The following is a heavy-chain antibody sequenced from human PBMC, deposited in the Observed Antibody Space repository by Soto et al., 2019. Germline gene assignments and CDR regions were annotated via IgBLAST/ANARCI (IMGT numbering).Heavy chain of an antibody. J-gene: IGHJ3*02. D-gene: IGHD2-21*02. CDR1: SGSISSSNW. V-gene: IGHV4-4*02. CDR3: AREKSVTASACDI. CDR2: IYHSGST. Sequence: QVQLQESGPGLVKPSGTLSLTFAVSSGSISSSNWWSWVRPPPGKGLEWIGEIYHSGSTNYHPSRKSRVTISVDKSRNQFSLKLSSVTAADTAVYYCAREKSVTASACDIWVQGTMLTVSS.